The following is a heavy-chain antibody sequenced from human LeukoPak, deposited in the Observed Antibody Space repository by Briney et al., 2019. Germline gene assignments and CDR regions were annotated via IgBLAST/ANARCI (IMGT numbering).Heavy chain of an antibody. J-gene: IGHJ4*02. Sequence: GGSLRLSCAASGFTFSSYSMHWVRQAPGKGLEYVSAISSNGGSTYYANSVKGRFTISRDNSKNTLYLQMGSLRAEDMAVYYRAREGRGLGYYFDYWGQGTLVTVSS. CDR3: AREGRGLGYYFDY. D-gene: IGHD5-12*01. V-gene: IGHV3-64*01. CDR2: ISSNGGST. CDR1: GFTFSSYS.